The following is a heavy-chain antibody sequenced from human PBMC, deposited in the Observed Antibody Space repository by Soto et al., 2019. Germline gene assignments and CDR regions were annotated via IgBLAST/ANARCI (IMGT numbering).Heavy chain of an antibody. J-gene: IGHJ5*02. CDR3: ASARHIGP. CDR1: GFTFSSYW. CDR2: IKQDGSEK. Sequence: GGSLRLSCAASGFTFSSYWMTWVRQAPGKGLEWVANIKQDGSEKHYVDSVKGRFTISRDNAKNSLYLQMNSLRAEDKAVYYCASARHIGPWGQGTLLTVSS. V-gene: IGHV3-7*01. D-gene: IGHD2-21*01.